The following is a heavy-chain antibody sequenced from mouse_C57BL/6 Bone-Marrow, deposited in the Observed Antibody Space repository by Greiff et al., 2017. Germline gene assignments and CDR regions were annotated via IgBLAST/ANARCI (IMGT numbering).Heavy chain of an antibody. CDR1: GFTFTDYY. D-gene: IGHD1-1*01. CDR3: ARWDYYGSSFLSY. Sequence: EVLRVESGGGLVQPGGSLSLSCAASGFTFTDYYMSWVRQPPGKVLEWLGFIRNKANGYTTEYSASVKGRFTISRDNSQSILYLQMNALRAEDSATYYCARWDYYGSSFLSYWGQGTTLTVSS. J-gene: IGHJ2*01. CDR2: IRNKANGYTT. V-gene: IGHV7-3*01.